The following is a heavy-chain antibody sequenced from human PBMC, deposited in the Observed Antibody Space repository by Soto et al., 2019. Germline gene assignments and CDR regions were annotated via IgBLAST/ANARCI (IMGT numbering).Heavy chain of an antibody. CDR1: GFTFSSYG. J-gene: IGHJ3*02. V-gene: IGHV3-33*01. Sequence: TGGSLRLSCAASGFTFSSYGMHWVRQAPGKGLEWVAVIWYDGSNKYYADSVEGRFTISRDNSKNTLYLQMNSLRAEDTAVYYCAREREYSGYDFSDIWGQGTMVTVSS. D-gene: IGHD5-12*01. CDR3: AREREYSGYDFSDI. CDR2: IWYDGSNK.